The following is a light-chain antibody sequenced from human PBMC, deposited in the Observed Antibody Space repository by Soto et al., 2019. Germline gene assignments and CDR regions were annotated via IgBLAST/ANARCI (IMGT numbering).Light chain of an antibody. V-gene: IGLV1-44*01. CDR3: AAWDDILNGYV. J-gene: IGLJ1*01. Sequence: QSALTQPPSASGTPGRRVTISCSGSSSNIESNTVTWYQQLPGTAPKLVIYSNYDRPSGVPDRFSGSTSGTSASLVIRGLQSEDEADYYCAAWDDILNGYVFGGGTKVTVL. CDR1: SSNIESNT. CDR2: SNY.